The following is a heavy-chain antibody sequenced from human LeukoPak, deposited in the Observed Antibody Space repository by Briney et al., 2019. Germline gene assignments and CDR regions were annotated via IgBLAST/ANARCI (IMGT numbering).Heavy chain of an antibody. V-gene: IGHV3-23*01. D-gene: IGHD6-13*01. J-gene: IGHJ4*02. Sequence: TGGSLRLSCAASGFTFSSYAMSWIRQAPGKGLEWVSAISGSGGSTYYADSVKGRFTISRDNSKNTLYLQMNSLRAEDTAVYYCAKGKRSSSWYAGSFDYWGQGTLVTVSS. CDR2: ISGSGGST. CDR3: AKGKRSSSWYAGSFDY. CDR1: GFTFSSYA.